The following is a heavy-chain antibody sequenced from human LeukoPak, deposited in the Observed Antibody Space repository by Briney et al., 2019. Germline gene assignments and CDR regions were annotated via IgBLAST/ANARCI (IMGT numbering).Heavy chain of an antibody. J-gene: IGHJ3*02. CDR2: IYYSGST. D-gene: IGHD5-18*01. Sequence: SQTLSLTCTVSGGSISSGDYYWSWIRQHPGKVLEWIGYIYYSGSTYYNPSLKSRVTISVDTSKNQFSLKLSSVTAADTAVYYCARGGYSYGNAFDIWGQGTMVTVSS. CDR3: ARGGYSYGNAFDI. V-gene: IGHV4-31*03. CDR1: GGSISSGDYY.